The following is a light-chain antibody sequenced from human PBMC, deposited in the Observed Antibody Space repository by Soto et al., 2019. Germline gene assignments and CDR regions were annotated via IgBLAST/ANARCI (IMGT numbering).Light chain of an antibody. CDR1: SSNLGAHYD. V-gene: IGLV1-40*01. J-gene: IGLJ2*01. CDR3: KSYDTSLSGWL. Sequence: QSVLTQPPSVSGAPGQRVIISCTGSSSNLGAHYDVHWYQQLPGTAPKLLIYGNDNRPSGVSDRFSGSKSGTSASLPITGLQADDEADYYCKSYDTSLSGWLFGGGTQLTVL. CDR2: GND.